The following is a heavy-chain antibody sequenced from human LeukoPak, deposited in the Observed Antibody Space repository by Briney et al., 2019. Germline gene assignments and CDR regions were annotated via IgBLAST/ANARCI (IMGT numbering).Heavy chain of an antibody. CDR1: GFTFNTYA. D-gene: IGHD2-21*01. V-gene: IGHV3-23*01. CDR3: ARDRCGDICFYGLDV. Sequence: PGGSLRLSCAASGFTFNTYAMSWVRQAPGKGLEWVSGVSGSGGNTYYTDSVKGRFTISRDNSKNTLYLEMNSLSAEDTAVYYCARDRCGDICFYGLDVWGQGTTVSVSS. J-gene: IGHJ6*02. CDR2: VSGSGGNT.